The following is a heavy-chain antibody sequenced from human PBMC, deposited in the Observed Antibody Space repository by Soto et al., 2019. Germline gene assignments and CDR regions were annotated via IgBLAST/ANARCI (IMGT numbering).Heavy chain of an antibody. CDR2: IKQDGSEK. Sequence: GGSLRLSCAASGLTFSSYWMSWVRQAPGKGLEWVANIKQDGSEKYYVDSVKGRFTISRDNAKNSLYLQMNSLRAEDTAVYYCASTTYYYGSGSYRGAFDIWGQGTMVTVSS. CDR3: ASTTYYYGSGSYRGAFDI. D-gene: IGHD3-10*01. J-gene: IGHJ3*02. CDR1: GLTFSSYW. V-gene: IGHV3-7*03.